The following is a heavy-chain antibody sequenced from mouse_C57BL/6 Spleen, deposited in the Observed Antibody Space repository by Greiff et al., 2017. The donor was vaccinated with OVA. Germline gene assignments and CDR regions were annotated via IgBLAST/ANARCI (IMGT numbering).Heavy chain of an antibody. CDR2: IDPSDSYT. D-gene: IGHD3-2*02. CDR1: GYTFTSYW. V-gene: IGHV1-69*01. J-gene: IGHJ3*01. Sequence: QVQLQQPGAELVMPGASVKLSCKASGYTFTSYWMHWVKQRPGQGLEWIGEIDPSDSYTNYNQKFKGKSTLTVDKSSSTAYMQLSSLTSEDSAVYYCARRLDSSGYDAWFAYWGQGTLVTVSA. CDR3: ARRLDSSGYDAWFAY.